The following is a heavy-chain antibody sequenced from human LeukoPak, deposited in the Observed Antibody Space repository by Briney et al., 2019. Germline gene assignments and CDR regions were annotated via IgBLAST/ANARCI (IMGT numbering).Heavy chain of an antibody. CDR1: GYTFTDYY. D-gene: IGHD5-18*01. J-gene: IGHJ4*02. CDR2: INPHSGGT. V-gene: IGHV1-2*02. Sequence: ASVKVSCKASGYTFTDYYMHWVRQAPGQGLEWMGWINPHSGGTDHAQKFQGRVTMTRDTSISTAYMELSSLRSDDTAVYYCARANGYSHHYNYWGQGTLVTVSS. CDR3: ARANGYSHHYNY.